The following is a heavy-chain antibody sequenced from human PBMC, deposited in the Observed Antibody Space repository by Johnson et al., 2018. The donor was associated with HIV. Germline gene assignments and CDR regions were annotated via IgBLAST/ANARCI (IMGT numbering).Heavy chain of an antibody. D-gene: IGHD3-10*01. CDR2: ISYDGSNK. CDR3: ARDPEPFREYHGDAFDI. CDR1: GFTFSSYA. Sequence: QVQLVESGGGVVQPGRSLRLSCAASGFTFSSYAMHWVRQAPGKGLEWVAVISYDGSNKYYADSVKGRFTISRDSSKDTLYVQMNSLRGEDTAVYYCARDPEPFREYHGDAFDIWGQGTMVTVSS. J-gene: IGHJ3*02. V-gene: IGHV3-30*04.